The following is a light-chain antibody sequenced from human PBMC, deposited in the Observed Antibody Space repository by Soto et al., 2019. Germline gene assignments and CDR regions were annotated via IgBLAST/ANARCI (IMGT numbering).Light chain of an antibody. CDR3: QQYNNWPFS. CDR2: DIS. V-gene: IGKV3-15*01. J-gene: IGKJ5*01. CDR1: QDVTTN. Sequence: EILLTQSPGTLSAFPGEGAPLTCRAAQDVTTNFAWYQLRRGQPPRLLIYDISTRATGVPARFSGSGSGTEFTLTISGLQSEDFALYFCQQYNNWPFSFGPGTRLEIK.